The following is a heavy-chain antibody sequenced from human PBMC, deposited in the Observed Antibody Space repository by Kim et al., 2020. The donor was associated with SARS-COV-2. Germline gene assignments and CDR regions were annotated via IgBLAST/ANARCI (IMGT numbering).Heavy chain of an antibody. CDR3: ARDGRLVTTVLHRYYFDY. Sequence: GRFTISRDNAKNSLYLQMNSLRDEDTAVYYCARDGRLVTTVLHRYYFDYWGQGTLVTVSS. D-gene: IGHD4-17*01. V-gene: IGHV3-48*02. J-gene: IGHJ4*02.